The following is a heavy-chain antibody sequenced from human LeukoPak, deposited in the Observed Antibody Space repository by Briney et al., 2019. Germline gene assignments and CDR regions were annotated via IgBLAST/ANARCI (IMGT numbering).Heavy chain of an antibody. V-gene: IGHV3-48*03. J-gene: IGHJ3*02. CDR2: ISASGNTI. CDR1: GFTFSSYE. D-gene: IGHD1-1*01. Sequence: GGSLRLSCAASGFTFSSYEMNWVRQAPGKGREGVSYISASGNTIYYADSVKGRFTISRDSAKNSLYLQMSSLRAEDTAVYYCAREVQEAFDIWGQGTMVTVSS. CDR3: AREVQEAFDI.